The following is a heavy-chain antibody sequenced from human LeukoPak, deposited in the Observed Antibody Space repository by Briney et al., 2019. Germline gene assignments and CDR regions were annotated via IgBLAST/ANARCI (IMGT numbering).Heavy chain of an antibody. CDR3: AKARGHPWPSYYFDY. D-gene: IGHD5-12*01. Sequence: PGGSLRLSCAASGFTFGTYAMNWVRQAPGKGLEWVSGIGGSGVTYYADSVKGRSTMSRDNSQNTLFLQMNSLRVEDTAVYYCAKARGHPWPSYYFDYWGQGTLVTVSS. CDR1: GFTFGTYA. CDR2: IGGSGVT. V-gene: IGHV3-23*01. J-gene: IGHJ4*02.